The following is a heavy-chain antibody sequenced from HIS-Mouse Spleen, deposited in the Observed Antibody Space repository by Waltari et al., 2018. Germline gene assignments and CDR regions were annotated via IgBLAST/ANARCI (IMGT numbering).Heavy chain of an antibody. CDR1: VGSMSSTSYH. CDR2: IYYSGST. V-gene: IGHV4-39*07. D-gene: IGHD6-13*01. Sequence: QLQLQESGPGLVTPSEPLSLTCTFLVGSMSSTSYHWGRIRQPPGKGLEWIGSIYYSGSTYYNPSLKSRVTISVDTSKNQFSLKLSSVTAADTAVYYCAREIPYSSSWYDWYFDLWGRGTLVTVSS. J-gene: IGHJ2*01. CDR3: AREIPYSSSWYDWYFDL.